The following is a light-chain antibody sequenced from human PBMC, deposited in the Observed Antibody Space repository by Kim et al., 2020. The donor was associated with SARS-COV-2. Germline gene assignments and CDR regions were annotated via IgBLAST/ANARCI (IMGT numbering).Light chain of an antibody. CDR3: KSRDSSGNRLV. Sequence: SSELTQDPAVSVALGQTVRITCQGDSLRSYYASWYPQKPGQAPVLVIFAKNNRPSGIPDRISGSSSGNTASLTISGAQAEDEADYYCKSRDSSGNRLVFGGGTQLTVL. J-gene: IGLJ3*02. CDR1: SLRSYY. V-gene: IGLV3-19*01. CDR2: AKN.